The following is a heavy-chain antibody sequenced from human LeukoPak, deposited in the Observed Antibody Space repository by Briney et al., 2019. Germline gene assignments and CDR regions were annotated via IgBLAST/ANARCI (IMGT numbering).Heavy chain of an antibody. J-gene: IGHJ4*02. D-gene: IGHD3-22*01. Sequence: AGGSLRLSCAASGFNFNSYAMTWVRQAPGRGLEWVSAISGGGGTIYRADSVRGRFTISRDNSKNTVYLQMNSLRAEDTAVYYCAKVQYYYDSSGLKDYWGQGTLVTVSS. CDR2: ISGGGGTI. CDR3: AKVQYYYDSSGLKDY. CDR1: GFNFNSYA. V-gene: IGHV3-23*01.